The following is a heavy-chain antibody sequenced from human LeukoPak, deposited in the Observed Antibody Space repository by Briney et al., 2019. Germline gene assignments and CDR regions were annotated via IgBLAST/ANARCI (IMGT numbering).Heavy chain of an antibody. V-gene: IGHV3-30-3*01. CDR2: ISYDGSNK. CDR1: GFTFSSYA. J-gene: IGHJ6*02. CDR3: AKVVTRQDHYGMDV. D-gene: IGHD4-11*01. Sequence: GGSLRLSCAASGFTFSSYAMHWVRQAPGKGLEWVAVISYDGSNKYYADSVKGRFTISRDNSKNTLYLQMNSLRAKDTAVYYCAKVVTRQDHYGMDVWGQGTTVTVSS.